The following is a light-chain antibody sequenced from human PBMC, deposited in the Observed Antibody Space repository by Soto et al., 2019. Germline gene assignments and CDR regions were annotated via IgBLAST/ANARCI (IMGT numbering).Light chain of an antibody. V-gene: IGLV1-44*01. CDR3: ATWDGSLNGVV. CDR1: NSNIGSNR. Sequence: QSVLTQPPPVSGTPGQRVTISCSGSNSNIGSNRVKWYRQFPGMAPRSLIYANDQRPSGVPDRFSGSKSGTSASLAISGLQSEDEADYYCATWDGSLNGVVFGGGTKLTVL. CDR2: AND. J-gene: IGLJ3*02.